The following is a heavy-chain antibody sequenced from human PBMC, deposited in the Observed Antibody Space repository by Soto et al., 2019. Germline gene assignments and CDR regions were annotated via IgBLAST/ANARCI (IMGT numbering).Heavy chain of an antibody. CDR2: IYYSGST. V-gene: IGHV4-39*01. D-gene: IGHD3-22*01. J-gene: IGHJ6*02. Sequence: PSETLSLTYTVSGGSISSSSYYWGWIRQPPGKGLEWIGSIYYSGSTYYNPSLKSRVTISVDTSKNQFSLKLSSVTAADTAVYYCARLGRVVVVTGYYGMDGWGQGTTVTVSS. CDR3: ARLGRVVVVTGYYGMDG. CDR1: GGSISSSSYY.